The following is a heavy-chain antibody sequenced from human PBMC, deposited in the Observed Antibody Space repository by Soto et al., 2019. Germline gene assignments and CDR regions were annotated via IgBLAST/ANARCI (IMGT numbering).Heavy chain of an antibody. V-gene: IGHV1-2*02. Sequence: QVQLVQSGAEVKKPGSSVKVSCKASGGTFSSYAISWVRQAPGQGLEWMGWINPNTGGTNYAQKFQGRVTMTRDTSISTAYMELSRLRSDDTAVYYCARQLAYCGGDCYTEPMDYWGQGTLVTVSS. CDR1: GGTFSSYA. D-gene: IGHD2-21*02. CDR2: INPNTGGT. J-gene: IGHJ4*02. CDR3: ARQLAYCGGDCYTEPMDY.